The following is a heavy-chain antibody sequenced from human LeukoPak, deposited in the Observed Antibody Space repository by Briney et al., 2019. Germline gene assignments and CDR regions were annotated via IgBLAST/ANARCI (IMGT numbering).Heavy chain of an antibody. J-gene: IGHJ4*02. Sequence: KASETLSLTCTVSGYSISSGYYWGWIRQPPGKGLEWIGSIYYSGSTYYNPSLKSRVTISVDTSKNQFSLKLSSVTAADTAVYYCARQRREYSSSSPFDYWGQGTLVTVSS. V-gene: IGHV4-38-2*02. CDR1: GYSISSGYY. CDR2: IYYSGST. D-gene: IGHD6-6*01. CDR3: ARQRREYSSSSPFDY.